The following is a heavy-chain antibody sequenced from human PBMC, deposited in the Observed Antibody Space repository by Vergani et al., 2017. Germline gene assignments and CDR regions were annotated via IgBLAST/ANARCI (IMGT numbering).Heavy chain of an antibody. CDR2: LCPSGST. CDR1: GAPISYWC. D-gene: IGHD2-8*01. Sequence: QVQMQESGPGLVKTSETLSLTCSASGAPISYWCWSWLRQPAGKGLEWIGRLCPSGSTNYKPSLKSRVTMSIDTSKNQFSLKLTSVTAADTAVYYCATGAVCLDSWRQGTFVSVSS. J-gene: IGHJ4*02. CDR3: ATGAVCLDS. V-gene: IGHV4-4*07.